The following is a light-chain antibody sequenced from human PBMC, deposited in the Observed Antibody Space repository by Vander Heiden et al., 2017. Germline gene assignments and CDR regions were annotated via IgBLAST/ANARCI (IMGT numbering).Light chain of an antibody. CDR1: QSVLYSSNNKNY. CDR3: QQDDSTPRT. V-gene: IGKV4-1*01. J-gene: IGKJ3*01. CDR2: WAS. Sequence: DIVMTQSPDSLAVSLGERATINCKSSQSVLYSSNNKNYLAWYQQKPGQPPKLLIYWASTRESGVPDRFSGSGSGTDFTLTISSLQAEDVAVYYCQQDDSTPRTFGHGTKVXIK.